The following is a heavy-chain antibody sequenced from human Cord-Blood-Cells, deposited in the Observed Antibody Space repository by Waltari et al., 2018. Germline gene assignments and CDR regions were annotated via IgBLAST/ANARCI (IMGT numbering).Heavy chain of an antibody. CDR2: IKHSGST. J-gene: IGHJ4*02. CDR1: GGSFSGYY. CDR3: ARGHGELLSSTSCFDY. V-gene: IGHV4-34*01. D-gene: IGHD2-2*01. Sequence: QVQLQQWGAGLLKPSETLSLTCAVYGGSFSGYYWSWIRQPPGKGLAWIGKIKHSGSTNYNPSLKSRVTISVDTSKNQFSLRLSSVTAADTAVYYCARGHGELLSSTSCFDYWGQGTLVTVSS.